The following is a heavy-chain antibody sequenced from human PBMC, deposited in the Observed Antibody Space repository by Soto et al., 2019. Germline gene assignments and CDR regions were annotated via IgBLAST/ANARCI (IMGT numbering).Heavy chain of an antibody. V-gene: IGHV4-4*07. CDR2: IYTSGNS. D-gene: IGHD3-10*01. Sequence: SETLSLTCSVSGGSIRNYYWNWIRQPAGKGLEWIGRIYTSGNSDYNPSLKSRVTMSADTSKNQLSLRLSSVTAADSAVYYCARLWFGKPPGYLDYWGQGIRVTVSS. J-gene: IGHJ4*02. CDR1: GGSIRNYY. CDR3: ARLWFGKPPGYLDY.